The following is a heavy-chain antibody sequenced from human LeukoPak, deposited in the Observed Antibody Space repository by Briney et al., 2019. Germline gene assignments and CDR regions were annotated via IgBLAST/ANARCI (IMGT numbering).Heavy chain of an antibody. D-gene: IGHD2-2*01. CDR3: ARVAYGFCSSSTCFNWFDP. CDR2: MYYSENT. J-gene: IGHJ5*02. CDR1: GGSISSYY. V-gene: IGHV4-59*12. Sequence: SETLSLTCTVSGGSISSYYWSWIRQPPGKGLEWIGYMYYSENTNYNPSLKSRVTISVDTSKNQFYLKLSSVTAADTAVYYARVAYGFCSSSTCFNWFDPWGQGTLVTVSS.